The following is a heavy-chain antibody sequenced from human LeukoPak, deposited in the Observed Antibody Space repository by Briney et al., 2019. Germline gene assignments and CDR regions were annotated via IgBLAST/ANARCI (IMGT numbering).Heavy chain of an antibody. CDR2: IYTSGST. D-gene: IGHD6-13*01. Sequence: SETLSLTCAVYGGSFSGYYWSWIRQPAGKGLEWIGRIYTSGSTNYNPSLKSRVTMSVDTSKNQFSLKLSSVTAADTAVYYCARDNSQQLGPFFDPWGQGTLVTVSS. CDR1: GGSFSGYY. J-gene: IGHJ5*02. V-gene: IGHV4-4*07. CDR3: ARDNSQQLGPFFDP.